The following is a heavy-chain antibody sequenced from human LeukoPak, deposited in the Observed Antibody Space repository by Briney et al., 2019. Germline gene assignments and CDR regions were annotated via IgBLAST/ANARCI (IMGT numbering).Heavy chain of an antibody. CDR3: ASAEPGSGSYIPFDY. Sequence: VASVKVSCKASGYTFTSYGISWVRQAPGQGLEWMGWISAYNGNTNYAQKLQGRVTMTTDTSTSTAYMELRSLRSDDTDVYYCASAEPGSGSYIPFDYWGQGTLVTVSS. V-gene: IGHV1-18*01. D-gene: IGHD3-10*01. CDR2: ISAYNGNT. CDR1: GYTFTSYG. J-gene: IGHJ4*02.